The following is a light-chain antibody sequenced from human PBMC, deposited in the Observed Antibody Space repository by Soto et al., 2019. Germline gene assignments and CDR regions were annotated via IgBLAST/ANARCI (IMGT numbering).Light chain of an antibody. Sequence: EIVLTQSPGTLSLSPGERATLSCRASQSVSSSQLAWYQQKPGQAPRLLIYGASTTATGIPDSFSGGGSGTDLTLAISRQEPEDFAVYYCQQFGSSPEYTFGQGTKLEVK. CDR3: QQFGSSPEYT. CDR2: GAS. CDR1: QSVSSSQ. J-gene: IGKJ2*01. V-gene: IGKV3-20*01.